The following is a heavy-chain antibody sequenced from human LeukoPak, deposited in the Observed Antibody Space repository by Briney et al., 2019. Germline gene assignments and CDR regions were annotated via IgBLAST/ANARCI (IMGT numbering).Heavy chain of an antibody. D-gene: IGHD1-1*01. V-gene: IGHV3-7*03. CDR1: GFPFSESW. CDR2: LNLDGSDK. Sequence: GGSLRLFCVVSGFPFSESWMSWVRQAPGKGLGWVASLNLDGSDKYYVDSVKGRFTISRDNAKNSLYLQMDSLRVEDTAVYYCAKGKRYPDYWGQGTLVTVSS. J-gene: IGHJ4*02. CDR3: AKGKRYPDY.